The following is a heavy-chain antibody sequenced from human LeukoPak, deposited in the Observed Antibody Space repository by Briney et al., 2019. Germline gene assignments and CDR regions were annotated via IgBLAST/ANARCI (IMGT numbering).Heavy chain of an antibody. CDR3: ATRLIADRGRFDF. J-gene: IGHJ4*02. Sequence: ASVKVSCKASGYTFTGYYMHWVRQAPGQGLEWMGWINPNSGGTNYAPKFQGRVTMTRDTSTSTASMELSRLRSDDTAVHYCATRLIADRGRFDFWGQGTLVTVSS. CDR1: GYTFTGYY. CDR2: INPNSGGT. V-gene: IGHV1-2*02. D-gene: IGHD3-10*01.